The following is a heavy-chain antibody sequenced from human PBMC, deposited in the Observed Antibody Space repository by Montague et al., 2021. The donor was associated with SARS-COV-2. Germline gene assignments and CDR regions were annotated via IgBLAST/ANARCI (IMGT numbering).Heavy chain of an antibody. CDR1: GFTFDDYG. J-gene: IGHJ3*02. CDR3: ARLQRGYDSSGYYYDDAFDI. CDR2: INWNGGST. Sequence: SLRLSCAASGFTFDDYGMSWVRQAPGKGLEWVSGINWNGGSTGYADSMKGRFTISRDNAKNSLYLQMNSLRAEDTALYHCARLQRGYDSSGYYYDDAFDIWGQGTMVTVSS. V-gene: IGHV3-20*01. D-gene: IGHD3-22*01.